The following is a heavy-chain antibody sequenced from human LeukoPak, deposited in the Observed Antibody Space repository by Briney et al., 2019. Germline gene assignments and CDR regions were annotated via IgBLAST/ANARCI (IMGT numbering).Heavy chain of an antibody. J-gene: IGHJ4*02. V-gene: IGHV1-8*02. CDR3: VLAYSYSFGDNRFDY. D-gene: IGHD3-16*01. Sequence: ASVKVSCKASGYTFTSYDIHWVRQATGQGLEWMGWMNPNSGNTAYAQNFQGRVTMTRNTSITTAYMELSSLRSEDTAVYYCVLAYSYSFGDNRFDYWGRGTLVTVSS. CDR2: MNPNSGNT. CDR1: GYTFTSYD.